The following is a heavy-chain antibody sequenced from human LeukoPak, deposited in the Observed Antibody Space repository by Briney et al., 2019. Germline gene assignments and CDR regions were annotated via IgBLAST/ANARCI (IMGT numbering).Heavy chain of an antibody. D-gene: IGHD3-10*01. CDR2: IPSDGSDT. J-gene: IGHJ4*02. CDR3: ASSGIGHYYFDF. V-gene: IGHV3-74*01. Sequence: SGGSLRLSCVASGFTLSNYWMHWLRQVPGKGLMWVARIPSDGSDTGYADSVKGRFTISRDDAKNTPFLQMNSLRAEDTAVYYCASSGIGHYYFDFWGQGALVTVSS. CDR1: GFTLSNYW.